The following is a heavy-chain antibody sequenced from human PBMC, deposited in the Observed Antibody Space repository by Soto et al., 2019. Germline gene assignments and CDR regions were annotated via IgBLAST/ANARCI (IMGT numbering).Heavy chain of an antibody. D-gene: IGHD7-27*01. J-gene: IGHJ4*02. CDR3: ATAGKLGMQWGPLSYFDY. CDR2: INHSGST. CDR1: GGSFSGYY. V-gene: IGHV4-34*01. Sequence: SETLSLTCAVYGGSFSGYYWSWIRQPPGKGLEWIGEINHSGSTNYNTSLKSRVTISVDTSKNQFSLKLSSVTAADTAVYYCATAGKLGMQWGPLSYFDYWGQGTLVTVSS.